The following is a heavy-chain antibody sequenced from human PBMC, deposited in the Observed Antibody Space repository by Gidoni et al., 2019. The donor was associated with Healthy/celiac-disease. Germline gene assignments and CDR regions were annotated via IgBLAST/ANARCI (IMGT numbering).Heavy chain of an antibody. Sequence: QLQLQESGPGLVKPSETLSLTCTVSGGAISSSRYYWGWLHQPPGKGLEWIGRIYYSGSPYYNPSLKSRVTISVDTSKNQFSLKLSSVTAADTAVYYCARLEGLYDYVWGSYRDSPYYFDYWGQGTLVTVSS. CDR1: GGAISSSRYY. V-gene: IGHV4-39*01. CDR3: ARLEGLYDYVWGSYRDSPYYFDY. CDR2: IYYSGSP. J-gene: IGHJ4*02. D-gene: IGHD3-16*02.